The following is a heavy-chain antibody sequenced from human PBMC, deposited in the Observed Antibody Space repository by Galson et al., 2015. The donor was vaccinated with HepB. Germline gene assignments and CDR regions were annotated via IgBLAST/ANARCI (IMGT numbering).Heavy chain of an antibody. CDR1: GFTSRDLA. J-gene: IGHJ4*02. CDR3: GRDQRPGGLGF. V-gene: IGHV3-9*02. CDR2: IYWNGARV. Sequence: LRLSCAASGFTSRDLAMHWVRQPPGKGLEWVGGIYWNGARVDYADSVKGRFTISRDNAKNSLYLQMNSLRPEDTALYYCGRDQRPGGLGFWGQGTLVTVSS. D-gene: IGHD3-10*01.